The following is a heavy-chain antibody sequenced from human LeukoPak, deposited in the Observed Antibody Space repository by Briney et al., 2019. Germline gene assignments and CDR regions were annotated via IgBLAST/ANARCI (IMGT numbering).Heavy chain of an antibody. CDR2: IKQDGGAK. CDR3: ARERVTTTSFDY. J-gene: IGHJ4*02. D-gene: IGHD2/OR15-2a*01. Sequence: PGGSLRLSCAASGFTFTNYWMNWLRQAPGKGLEWVANIKQDGGAKNYVDSVKGRFTISRDNAKNSLYLQMNNPRVEDTAVYYRARERVTTTSFDYWGQGVLVTVSS. V-gene: IGHV3-7*01. CDR1: GFTFTNYW.